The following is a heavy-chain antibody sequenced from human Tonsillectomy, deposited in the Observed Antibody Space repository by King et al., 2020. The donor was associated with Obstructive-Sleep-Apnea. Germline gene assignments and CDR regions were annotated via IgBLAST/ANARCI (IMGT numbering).Heavy chain of an antibody. CDR2: IYHSRST. Sequence: VQLPESGPGLVKPSETLSLNCTVSGYSISSGYYWGWIRQPPGKGLEWIGSIYHSRSTYYNPSLKSRVTISVDTSKNQFSLNLSSVTAADTAVYYCARLLLGGIWSYYFDSSGQGTLVTVSS. CDR3: ARLLLGGIWSYYFDS. J-gene: IGHJ4*02. V-gene: IGHV4-38-2*02. CDR1: GYSISSGYY. D-gene: IGHD1-26*01.